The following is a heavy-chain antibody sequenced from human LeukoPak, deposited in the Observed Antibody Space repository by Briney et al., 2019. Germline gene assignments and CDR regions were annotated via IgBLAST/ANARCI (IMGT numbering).Heavy chain of an antibody. Sequence: GGSLRLSCAASGFTFSTYWMHWVRQAPGTGLVWVSLINSDGSSTSYADSVKCRFTISRDNAKNTMYLQMNSLRAEDTAVYYCATDVPAVTIFGYWGQGTLVTVSS. D-gene: IGHD2-2*01. J-gene: IGHJ4*02. CDR2: INSDGSST. CDR3: ATDVPAVTIFGY. V-gene: IGHV3-74*01. CDR1: GFTFSTYW.